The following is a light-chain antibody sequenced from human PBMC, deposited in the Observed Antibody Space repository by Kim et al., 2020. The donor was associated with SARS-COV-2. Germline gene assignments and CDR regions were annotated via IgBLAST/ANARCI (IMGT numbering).Light chain of an antibody. V-gene: IGLV1-40*01. CDR2: GNS. J-gene: IGLJ2*01. CDR1: RSNIGAGYD. Sequence: GVTISCTGGRSNIGAGYDVHWYQQLPGTAPKLLIYGNSNRPSGVPDRFSGSKSGTSASLAITGLQAEDEADYYCQSYDSSLSGTVFGGGTQLTVL. CDR3: QSYDSSLSGTV.